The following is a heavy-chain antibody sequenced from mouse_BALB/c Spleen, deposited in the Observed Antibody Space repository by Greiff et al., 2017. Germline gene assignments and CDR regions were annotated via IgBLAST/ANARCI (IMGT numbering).Heavy chain of an antibody. CDR1: GYSFTSYW. D-gene: IGHD1-1*01. V-gene: IGHV1S127*01. Sequence: QVHVKQSGPQLVRPGASVKISCKASGYSFTSYWMHWVKQRPGQGLEWIGMIDPSDSETRLNQKFKDKATLTVDKSSSTAYMQLSSPTSEDSAVYYCARSDYGSSLYAMDYWGQGTSVTVSS. CDR3: ARSDYGSSLYAMDY. J-gene: IGHJ4*01. CDR2: IDPSDSET.